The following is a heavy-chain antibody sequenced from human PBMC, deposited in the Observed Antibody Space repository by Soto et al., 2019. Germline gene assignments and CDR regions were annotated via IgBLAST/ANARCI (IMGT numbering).Heavy chain of an antibody. CDR3: ERDGAPRAYYYYGMDV. CDR1: GFTFSSYG. D-gene: IGHD1-26*01. CDR2: IWYDGSNK. V-gene: IGHV3-33*01. Sequence: QVQLVESGGGVVQPGRSLRLSCAASGFTFSSYGMHWVRQAPGKGLEWVAVIWYDGSNKYYADSVKGRFTISRDNSKNTLYLQMNSLRAEDTAVYYCERDGAPRAYYYYGMDVWGQGTTVTVSS. J-gene: IGHJ6*02.